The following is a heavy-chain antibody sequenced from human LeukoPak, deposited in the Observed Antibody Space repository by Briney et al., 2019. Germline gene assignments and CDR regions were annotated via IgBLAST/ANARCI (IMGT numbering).Heavy chain of an antibody. CDR3: ARRGGSSWYPFDY. J-gene: IGHJ4*02. Sequence: PSETLSLTCAVYGGSFSGYYWSWIRQPPGKGLEWIGEISHSGSTNYNPSLKSRVTISVDTSKNQFSLKLSSVTAADTAVHYCARRGGSSWYPFDYWGQGTLVTVSS. V-gene: IGHV4-34*01. D-gene: IGHD6-13*01. CDR1: GGSFSGYY. CDR2: ISHSGST.